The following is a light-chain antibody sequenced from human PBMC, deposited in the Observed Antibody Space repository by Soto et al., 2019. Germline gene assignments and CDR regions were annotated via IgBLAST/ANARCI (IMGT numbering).Light chain of an antibody. Sequence: DIQMTQSPSSVSASVGYRVTITCRSSQGISTWVAWYQQKPGTAPKLLIYAASSLQSGVPSRFSGSGSGTYFTLTITSLQPEDFATYYCQEANSFSGTFGHGTKVDIK. V-gene: IGKV1-12*01. CDR3: QEANSFSGT. CDR1: QGISTW. CDR2: AAS. J-gene: IGKJ3*01.